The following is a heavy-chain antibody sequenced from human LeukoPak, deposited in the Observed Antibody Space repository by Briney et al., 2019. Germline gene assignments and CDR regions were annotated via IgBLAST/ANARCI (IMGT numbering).Heavy chain of an antibody. Sequence: SETLSLTCTVSGGSISSYYWSWIRQPPGKGLEWIGYIYYSGSTNYNPSLKSRVTISVDTSKSQFSLKLSSVTAADTAVYYCARGGKATVVTMWGQGILVTVSS. V-gene: IGHV4-59*01. CDR3: ARGGKATVVTM. CDR1: GGSISSYY. CDR2: IYYSGST. J-gene: IGHJ4*02. D-gene: IGHD4-23*01.